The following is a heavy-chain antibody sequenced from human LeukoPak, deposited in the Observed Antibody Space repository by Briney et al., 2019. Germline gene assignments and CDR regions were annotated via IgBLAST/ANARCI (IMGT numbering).Heavy chain of an antibody. Sequence: NPSETLSLTCTVSGGSISSGSYYWSWIRQPAGKGLEWIGRIYASGSTNYNPSLKSRVTMSVDTSKNQFSLRLSSVTAADTAVYYCARGPTTVTRAFDYWGQGTLVTVSS. CDR3: ARGPTTVTRAFDY. J-gene: IGHJ4*02. D-gene: IGHD4-17*01. CDR2: IYASGST. CDR1: GGSISSGSYY. V-gene: IGHV4-61*02.